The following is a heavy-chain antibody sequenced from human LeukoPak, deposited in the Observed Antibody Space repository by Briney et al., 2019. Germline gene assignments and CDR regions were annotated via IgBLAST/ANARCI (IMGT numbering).Heavy chain of an antibody. J-gene: IGHJ6*02. CDR2: IIPIFGIA. CDR3: ARRYCGGDCYSPDYGMDV. D-gene: IGHD2-21*02. CDR1: GGTFSSYA. Sequence: SVKVSCKASGGTFSSYAISWVRQAPGQGLEWMGRIIPIFGIANYAQKFQGGVTITADKSTSTAYMELSSLRSEDTAVYYCARRYCGGDCYSPDYGMDVWGQGTTVTVSS. V-gene: IGHV1-69*04.